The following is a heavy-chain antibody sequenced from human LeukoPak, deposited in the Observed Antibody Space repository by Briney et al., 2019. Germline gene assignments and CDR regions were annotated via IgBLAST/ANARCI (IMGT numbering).Heavy chain of an antibody. J-gene: IGHJ4*02. V-gene: IGHV1-2*02. CDR3: ARAHSSGGSGVDGTDY. Sequence: ASVKVSCKASGYTFTGYYMHWVRQAPGQGLEWMGWINPNSGGTNYAQKFQGRVTMTRDTSISTAYMELSRLRSDDTAVYYCARAHSSGGSGVDGTDYWGQGTLVTVSS. CDR2: INPNSGGT. CDR1: GYTFTGYY. D-gene: IGHD2-15*01.